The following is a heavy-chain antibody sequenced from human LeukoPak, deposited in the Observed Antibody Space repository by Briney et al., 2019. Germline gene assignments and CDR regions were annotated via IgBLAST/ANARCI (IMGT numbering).Heavy chain of an antibody. V-gene: IGHV5-51*01. CDR1: GYHFATYW. D-gene: IGHD6-19*01. Sequence: GESLQISSKGSGYHFATYWIGWVRQMPGKGLEWMAIIYPGDSDTRYSPSFRGQVTISADKSITTAYRQWSSLKASDTATYYCVTRVGAAVAGYFDYWGQGTLVTVSS. CDR2: IYPGDSDT. CDR3: VTRVGAAVAGYFDY. J-gene: IGHJ4*02.